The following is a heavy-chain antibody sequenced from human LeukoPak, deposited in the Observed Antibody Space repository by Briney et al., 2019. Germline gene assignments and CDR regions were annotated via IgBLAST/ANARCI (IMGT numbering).Heavy chain of an antibody. J-gene: IGHJ3*02. Sequence: GGSLRLSCAASGFTFSSYAMHWVRQAPGKGLEWVAVISYDGSNKYYAGSVKGRFTISRDNSKNTLYLQMNSLRAEDTAVYYCARPLPIVVVIAPGGAFDIWGQGTMVTVSS. CDR3: ARPLPIVVVIAPGGAFDI. D-gene: IGHD2-21*01. V-gene: IGHV3-30-3*01. CDR1: GFTFSSYA. CDR2: ISYDGSNK.